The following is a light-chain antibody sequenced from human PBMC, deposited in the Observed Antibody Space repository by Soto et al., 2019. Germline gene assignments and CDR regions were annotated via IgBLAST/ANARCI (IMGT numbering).Light chain of an antibody. V-gene: IGKV1-5*01. CDR2: DAS. Sequence: DIQMTQSPSTLSGSVGDRVTITCRASQTISSWLAWYQQKPGKAPKLLIYDASGLESGVPSRFSGSGSVTEFTLTISSLQPDDFATYYCQQYQSYSWAFGQGTKVDI. CDR1: QTISSW. CDR3: QQYQSYSWA. J-gene: IGKJ1*01.